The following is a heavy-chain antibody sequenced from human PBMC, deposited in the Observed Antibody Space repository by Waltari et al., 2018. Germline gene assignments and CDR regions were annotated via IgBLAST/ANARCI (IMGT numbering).Heavy chain of an antibody. CDR2: VHHSGST. J-gene: IGHJ4*02. Sequence: QVQLKESGPGLVKPSETLSLACDVSGGSFSSNDWWSWVRQPPGKGLAWIGEVHHSGSTKYNPSLNSRVVMSVDTSKNQISLTMKSVTAADTAVYYCARGFAGWPFDYWGPGTLVIVAS. CDR1: GGSFSSNDW. V-gene: IGHV4-4*02. CDR3: ARGFAGWPFDY. D-gene: IGHD6-19*01.